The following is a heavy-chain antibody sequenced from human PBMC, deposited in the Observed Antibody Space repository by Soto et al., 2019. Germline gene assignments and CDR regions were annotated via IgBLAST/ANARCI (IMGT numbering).Heavy chain of an antibody. CDR1: GFSFSKYG. J-gene: IGHJ4*02. CDR2: MSDDGSKK. Sequence: QVQLVESGGGVVQPGRSLRLSCAASGFSFSKYGMHWVRQAPGKGLEWVAEMSDDGSKKHYGDSVKGRFTISRDNSKNTLYLLMDSLRPEDTAMYYCAKELRETGGYYFDCWGQGTLVTVSS. D-gene: IGHD3-16*01. CDR3: AKELRETGGYYFDC. V-gene: IGHV3-30*18.